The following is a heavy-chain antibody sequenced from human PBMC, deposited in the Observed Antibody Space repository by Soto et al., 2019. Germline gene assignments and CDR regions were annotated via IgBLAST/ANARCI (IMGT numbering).Heavy chain of an antibody. D-gene: IGHD3-16*01. J-gene: IGHJ6*02. Sequence: SETLALSCTVSGGSISSGDYYGNWIRQPPGNGLEWIGNIYYSGNTDCNPSLKSRVTISVDTSKNQFSLNLSSVTAADSAVYYCAGQPTAGSFYDLGSYYYYYGMDVWGQGTTVT. CDR1: GGSISSGDYY. V-gene: IGHV4-30-4*01. CDR2: IYYSGNT. CDR3: AGQPTAGSFYDLGSYYYYYGMDV.